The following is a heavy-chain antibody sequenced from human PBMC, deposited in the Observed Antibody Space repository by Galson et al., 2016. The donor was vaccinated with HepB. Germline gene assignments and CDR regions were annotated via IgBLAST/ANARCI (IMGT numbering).Heavy chain of an antibody. CDR1: GFAFNAYA. Sequence: SLRLSCAASGFAFNAYAMAWVRQAPGKGLEWISGLSGSGSVTYYADSVKGRFTISRDNAKTTVHLQMSALRAEDTAIYYCAKFLYSSSPALDHWGQGALVTVSS. D-gene: IGHD3-22*01. J-gene: IGHJ4*02. CDR3: AKFLYSSSPALDH. V-gene: IGHV3-23*01. CDR2: LSGSGSVT.